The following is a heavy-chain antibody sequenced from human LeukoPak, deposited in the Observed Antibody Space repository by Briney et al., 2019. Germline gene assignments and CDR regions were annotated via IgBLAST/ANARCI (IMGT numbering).Heavy chain of an antibody. D-gene: IGHD6-13*01. Sequence: GASVKVSCKVSGYTLTELSMHWVRQAPGKGLEWMGGFDPEDGETIYAQKFQGRVTMTEDTSTDTAYMELSSLRSEDTAAYYCATNLARIAAAGNWFDPWGQGTLVTVSS. CDR2: FDPEDGET. V-gene: IGHV1-24*01. J-gene: IGHJ5*02. CDR3: ATNLARIAAAGNWFDP. CDR1: GYTLTELS.